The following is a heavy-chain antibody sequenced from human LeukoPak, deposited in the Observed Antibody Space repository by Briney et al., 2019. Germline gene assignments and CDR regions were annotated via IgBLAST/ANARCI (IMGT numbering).Heavy chain of an antibody. V-gene: IGHV3-30-3*01. CDR1: GFTFSSYP. J-gene: IGHJ4*02. Sequence: HPGRSLRLSCAASGFTFSSYPMHWVRQAPGKGLDWVAVISYDGSNEYYTDSVKGRFTISRDNSKNTLYLQMNSLRAEDTAVYYCARDRLEIVVAGTVDYWGQGTLVTVSS. CDR2: ISYDGSNE. D-gene: IGHD6-19*01. CDR3: ARDRLEIVVAGTVDY.